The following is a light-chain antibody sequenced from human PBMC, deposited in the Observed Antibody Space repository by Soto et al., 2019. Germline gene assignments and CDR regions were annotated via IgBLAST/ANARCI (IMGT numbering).Light chain of an antibody. CDR3: HQRQSWPRT. J-gene: IGKJ1*01. V-gene: IGKV3-15*01. Sequence: IVMTQSPATLSVSPGERATLSCRASQSVSSKLAWYQQKPGQPPRLLIYDASNRATGIPDRFIGSGSGTEFTLTITSLQSEDFAVYYCHQRQSWPRTFGQGTKVDIK. CDR1: QSVSSK. CDR2: DAS.